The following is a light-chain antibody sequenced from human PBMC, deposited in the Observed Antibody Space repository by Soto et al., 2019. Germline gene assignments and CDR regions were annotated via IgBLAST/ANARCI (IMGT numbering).Light chain of an antibody. J-gene: IGKJ1*01. CDR2: GAS. CDR1: QSVRSSS. Sequence: EIVLTQSPGTLSLSPGERATLSCRASQSVRSSSLAWYQQKPGQAPRLLIYGASSRATGIPDRFSGSGSGTDFALTISRLEPEDFAVYYCQQYGSAPPRTFGQGTKGEIK. CDR3: QQYGSAPPRT. V-gene: IGKV3-20*01.